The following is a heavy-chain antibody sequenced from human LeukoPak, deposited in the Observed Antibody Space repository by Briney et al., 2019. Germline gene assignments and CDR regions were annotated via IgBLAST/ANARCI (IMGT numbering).Heavy chain of an antibody. V-gene: IGHV3-23*01. CDR3: AKDGDYYDSSALVALDT. Sequence: GGSRRLSCAGPGFTFSTYDMNWARQTPGKGLEWVSSIRGSGGRIHYADSVKGRFTIARDNSKNTLYLQMRSLRAEDTAVYYCAKDGDYYDSSALVALDTWGQGTMVTVSS. D-gene: IGHD3-22*01. CDR1: GFTFSTYD. J-gene: IGHJ3*02. CDR2: IRGSGGRI.